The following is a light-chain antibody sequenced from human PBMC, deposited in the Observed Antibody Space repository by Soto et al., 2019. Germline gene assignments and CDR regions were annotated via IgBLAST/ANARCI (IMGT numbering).Light chain of an antibody. Sequence: QSVLTQPPSASGTPGQRVTISCSGSSSNIGTNTVNWYQQLPGTAPKLLIYDNNHRPSGVPDRFSGSKSGTSASLAISGLQSEPEADYYCAAWDDSLNGWVFGGGTSSPS. CDR3: AAWDDSLNGWV. V-gene: IGLV1-44*01. J-gene: IGLJ3*02. CDR2: DNN. CDR1: SSNIGTNT.